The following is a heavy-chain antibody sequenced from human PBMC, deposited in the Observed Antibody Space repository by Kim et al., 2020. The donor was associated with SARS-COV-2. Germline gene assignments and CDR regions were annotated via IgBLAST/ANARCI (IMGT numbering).Heavy chain of an antibody. CDR2: ISYDGSNK. CDR1: GFTFSSYA. D-gene: IGHD3-3*01. CDR3: ARDRTRDFYHYYYGMDV. J-gene: IGHJ6*02. Sequence: GGSLRLSCAASGFTFSSYAMHWVRQAPGKGLEWVAVISYDGSNKYYVDSVKGRFTISRDNSKNTLYLQMNSLRAEDTAVYYCARDRTRDFYHYYYGMDVWGQGTTVTVSS. V-gene: IGHV3-30-3*01.